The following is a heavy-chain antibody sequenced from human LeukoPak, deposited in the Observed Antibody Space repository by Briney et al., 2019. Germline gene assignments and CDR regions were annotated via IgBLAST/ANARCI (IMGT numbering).Heavy chain of an antibody. CDR2: IYASGST. CDR1: GASMSSYY. J-gene: IGHJ4*02. D-gene: IGHD3-10*01. V-gene: IGHV4-4*07. CDR3: ASEPEPGFGFIFDY. Sequence: SSETLSLTCTVSGASMSSYYWSWIRQPAGKGLEWIGRIYASGSTNYNPSLNSRVSMSVDTSKNQFSLKLTSVTAADTAVYYCASEPEPGFGFIFDYWGQGTLVTVSS.